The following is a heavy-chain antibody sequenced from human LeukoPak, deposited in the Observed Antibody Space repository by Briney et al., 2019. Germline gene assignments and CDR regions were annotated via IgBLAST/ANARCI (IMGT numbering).Heavy chain of an antibody. V-gene: IGHV4-34*01. CDR3: ARLWFGYFDY. CDR1: GGSFSGYY. Sequence: PSETLSLTCAVYGGSFSGYYWSWIRQPPGKGLEWIGEINHSGSTYYNPSLKSRVTISVDTSKNQFSLKLSSVTAADTAVYYCARLWFGYFDYWGQGTLVTVSS. J-gene: IGHJ4*02. D-gene: IGHD3-10*01. CDR2: INHSGST.